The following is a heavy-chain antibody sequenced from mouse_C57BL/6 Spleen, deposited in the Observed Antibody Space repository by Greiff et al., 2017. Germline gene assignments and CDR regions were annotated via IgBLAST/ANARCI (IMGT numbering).Heavy chain of an antibody. CDR3: ARETTGPYFGY. CDR1: GYSITSGYY. CDR2: ISYDGSN. J-gene: IGHJ2*01. Sequence: EVKLEESGPGLVKPSQSLSLTCSVTGYSITSGYYWNWIRQFPGNKLEWMGYISYDGSNNYNPSLKNRIAITRDTSKNQFFLKLNSVTSEDTATYNCARETTGPYFGYWGQGPTLSVSS. D-gene: IGHD2-12*01. V-gene: IGHV3-6*01.